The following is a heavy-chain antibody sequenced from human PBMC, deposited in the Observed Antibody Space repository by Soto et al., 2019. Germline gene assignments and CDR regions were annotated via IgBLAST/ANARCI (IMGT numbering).Heavy chain of an antibody. CDR1: GFTFSCSA. CDR3: TRVQQLVYYGMDV. CDR2: IRSKANSYAT. Sequence: PGGSLRLSCAASGFTFSCSAMHWVRQASGKGLEWVGRIRSKANSYATAYAASVKGRFTISRDDSKNTAYLQMNSLKTEDTAVYYCTRVQQLVYYGMDVWGQGTTVTVSS. D-gene: IGHD6-13*01. J-gene: IGHJ6*02. V-gene: IGHV3-73*01.